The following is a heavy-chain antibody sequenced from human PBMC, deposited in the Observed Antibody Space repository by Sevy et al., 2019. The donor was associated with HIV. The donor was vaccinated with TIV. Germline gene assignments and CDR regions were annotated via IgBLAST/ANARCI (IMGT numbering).Heavy chain of an antibody. CDR2: IYHSGST. CDR3: ARDIEATLDY. J-gene: IGHJ4*02. Sequence: SETLSLTCTVSGYSISSGYYWGWIRQPPGKGREWIGSIYHSGSTYYNPSLKSRVTISVDTSKNQFSLKLSSVTAADTAVYYCARDIEATLDYWGQGTLVTVSS. V-gene: IGHV4-38-2*02. CDR1: GYSISSGYY.